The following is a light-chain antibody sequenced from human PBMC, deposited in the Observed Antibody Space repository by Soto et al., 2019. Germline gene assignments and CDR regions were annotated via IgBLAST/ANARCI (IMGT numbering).Light chain of an antibody. CDR1: QSVSSSY. CDR3: QQYGSSPP. J-gene: IGKJ3*01. V-gene: IGKV3-20*01. Sequence: EIVLTQSPGTLSFSPGERATLSCRASQSVSSSYIAWYQQKPGQAPRLLIYGASSRATGIPDRFSGSGSATDFTLTISRLEPEDFAVYYCQQYGSSPPFGPGTKVDIK. CDR2: GAS.